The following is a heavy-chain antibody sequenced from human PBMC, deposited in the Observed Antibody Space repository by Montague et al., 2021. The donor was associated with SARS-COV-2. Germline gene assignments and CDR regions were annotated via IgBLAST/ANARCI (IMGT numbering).Heavy chain of an antibody. Sequence: CPISGDSVSSTSAAWNWIRQSPSRGLEWLGRTYFTSKWSSEYALSVKSRLIISPDTSKNQFSLRLMSVTPDDTAVYYCARAYCGSTSCYPIDYWSQGTLVTVSS. CDR2: TYFTSKWSS. CDR1: GDSVSSTSAA. V-gene: IGHV6-1*01. J-gene: IGHJ4*02. D-gene: IGHD2-2*01. CDR3: ARAYCGSTSCYPIDY.